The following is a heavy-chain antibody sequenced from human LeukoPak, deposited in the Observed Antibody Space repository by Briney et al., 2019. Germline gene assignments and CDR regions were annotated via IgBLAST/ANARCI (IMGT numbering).Heavy chain of an antibody. CDR1: GGSISSSSYY. D-gene: IGHD5-18*01. J-gene: IGHJ6*03. CDR2: IYYSGST. V-gene: IGHV4-39*01. Sequence: PSETLSLTCTVSGGSISSSSYYWGWIRQPPGKGLEWIASIYYSGSTYYNPSLKSRVTISVDTSKNQFSLKLSSVTAADTAVYYCARHLKDTAMEYYYYYYYMDVWGKGTTVTVSS. CDR3: ARHLKDTAMEYYYYYYYMDV.